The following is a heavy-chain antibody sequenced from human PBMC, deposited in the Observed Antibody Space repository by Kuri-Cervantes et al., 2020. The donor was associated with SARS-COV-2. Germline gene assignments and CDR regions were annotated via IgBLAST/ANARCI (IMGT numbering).Heavy chain of an antibody. Sequence: SETLSLTCTVSGGSISSSSYYWGWIRQPPGKGLEWIGSIYYSGSTYYNPSLKSRVTISVDTSKNQFSLKLSSVTAADTAVYYCAKDPHGIVVVVAAIDQWGQGTLVTVSS. CDR1: GGSISSSSYY. D-gene: IGHD2-15*01. CDR3: AKDPHGIVVVVAAIDQ. CDR2: IYYSGST. V-gene: IGHV4-39*02. J-gene: IGHJ4*02.